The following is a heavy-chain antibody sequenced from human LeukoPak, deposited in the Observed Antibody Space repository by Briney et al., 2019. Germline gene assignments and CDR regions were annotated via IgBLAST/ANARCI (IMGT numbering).Heavy chain of an antibody. J-gene: IGHJ1*01. Sequence: GASVTVSCKASGYTFTSYAMHWLRQAPGQRLEWMGWINAGIGKSKYSQELQGRVTITRDTSASTAYMELSSLRSEGTAVYFCARDFPAVAGFNLGGWGQGVLVTVSS. D-gene: IGHD6-19*01. CDR1: GYTFTSYA. CDR3: ARDFPAVAGFNLGG. V-gene: IGHV1-3*03. CDR2: INAGIGKS.